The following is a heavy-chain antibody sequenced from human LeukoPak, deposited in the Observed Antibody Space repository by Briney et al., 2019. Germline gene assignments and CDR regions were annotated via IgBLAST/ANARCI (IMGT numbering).Heavy chain of an antibody. J-gene: IGHJ4*02. CDR1: GYIFTIYG. CDR2: ISTYNGNT. CDR3: ARDYSQWLLPLSY. Sequence: ASVKVSCKASGYIFTIYGISWVRQAPGQGLEWMGWISTYNGNTNYAQKLQGRVTMTTDTSTSTAYMELRSLRSDATAVYYCARDYSQWLLPLSYWGQGPLVTVSS. V-gene: IGHV1-18*01. D-gene: IGHD6-19*01.